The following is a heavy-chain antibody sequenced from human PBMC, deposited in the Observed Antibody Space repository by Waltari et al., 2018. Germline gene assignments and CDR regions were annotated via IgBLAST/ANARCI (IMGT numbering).Heavy chain of an antibody. J-gene: IGHJ4*02. CDR1: GYRFTESY. Sequence: QVQLVQSGAEVKKPGASVKVSCKASGYRFTESYIHWVRQAPGQGLEWVGWINPYSGDTNYAQKFQGRVTMTRDTSINTAYMEVTRLKSDDTAVYYCARDGLYYFDSWGQGTLVTVSS. V-gene: IGHV1-2*02. CDR3: ARDGLYYFDS. D-gene: IGHD2-8*01. CDR2: INPYSGDT.